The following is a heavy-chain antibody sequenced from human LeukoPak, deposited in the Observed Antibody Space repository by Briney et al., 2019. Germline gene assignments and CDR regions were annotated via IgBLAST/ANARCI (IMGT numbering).Heavy chain of an antibody. Sequence: GGSLRLSCVASGFTFSTYGMHWVRQAPGKGLEWLTVISYDGSNKYYADSVKGRFTISRDNAKNSLYLQMNSLRAEDTAVYYCARDPINIGTAAKGFDYWGQGTLVTVSS. J-gene: IGHJ4*02. V-gene: IGHV3-30*03. CDR2: ISYDGSNK. CDR1: GFTFSTYG. CDR3: ARDPINIGTAAKGFDY. D-gene: IGHD2-2*01.